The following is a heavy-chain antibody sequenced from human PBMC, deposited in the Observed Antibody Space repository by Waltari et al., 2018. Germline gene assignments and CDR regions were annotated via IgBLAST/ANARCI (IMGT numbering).Heavy chain of an antibody. V-gene: IGHV4-4*07. CDR2: LYTSGTT. CDR1: GGSISSYY. J-gene: IGHJ3*02. D-gene: IGHD2-15*01. Sequence: QVQLQESGPGLVKPSETLSLTCTVSGGSISSYYWSWIRQPAGKGLEWSGRLYTSGTTNNTPSLKSRVTMSVDTSKNQFSLKLSSVTAADTAVYYCARVIGYSRAAFDIWGQGTMVTVSS. CDR3: ARVIGYSRAAFDI.